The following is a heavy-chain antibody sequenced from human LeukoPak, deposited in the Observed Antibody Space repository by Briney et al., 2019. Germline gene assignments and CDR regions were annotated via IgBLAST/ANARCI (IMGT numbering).Heavy chain of an antibody. V-gene: IGHV3-23*01. D-gene: IGHD2-15*01. CDR1: GFTVSTYA. CDR2: ICSDNHGP. CDR3: AKASVGHCSGAFCYPFDS. J-gene: IGHJ4*02. Sequence: GGSLRLSCAASGFTVSTYAMSWVRQTPGKGLEWVAAICSDNHGPYHATSVRGRFSISRDNSKNTLHLQMNGLKAEDAAIYYCAKASVGHCSGAFCYPFDSWGQGTLVTVSS.